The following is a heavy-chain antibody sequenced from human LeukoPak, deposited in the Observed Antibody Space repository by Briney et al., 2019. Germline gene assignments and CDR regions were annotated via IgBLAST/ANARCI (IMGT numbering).Heavy chain of an antibody. J-gene: IGHJ4*02. CDR2: IWSDGSNR. V-gene: IGHV3-33*06. Sequence: GGSLRLSCAGSGFTFSHYGMHWVRQAPGKGLEWVASIWSDGSNRRYGDSVKGRFTISRDNSKNILFLQMNSLRAEDTAIYYCVKVDDFGGNSFDFWGQGTLVTVSS. CDR3: VKVDDFGGNSFDF. CDR1: GFTFSHYG. D-gene: IGHD4-23*01.